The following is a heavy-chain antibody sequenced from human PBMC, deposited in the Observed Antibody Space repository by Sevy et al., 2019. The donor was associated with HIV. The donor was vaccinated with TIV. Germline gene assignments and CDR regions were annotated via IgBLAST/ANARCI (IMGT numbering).Heavy chain of an antibody. V-gene: IGHV1-24*01. D-gene: IGHD3-22*01. CDR2: FDPEDGDPEDGKT. Sequence: ASVKVSCKVSGYTLAKFSIHWVRQAPGKGLEWMTSFDPEDGDPEDGKTIYAQKFLGRVTMTEDTSTDTAYMELSSLRSDDTAAYYCATTKDYYDSSADPFDYWGQGTLVTVSS. J-gene: IGHJ4*02. CDR1: GYTLAKFS. CDR3: ATTKDYYDSSADPFDY.